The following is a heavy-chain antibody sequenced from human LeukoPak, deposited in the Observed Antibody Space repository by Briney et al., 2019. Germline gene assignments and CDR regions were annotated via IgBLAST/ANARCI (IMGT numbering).Heavy chain of an antibody. CDR1: GFIFSSYS. J-gene: IGHJ6*02. CDR3: ARVTGSGGWYSMDV. CDR2: ISGSSSLI. V-gene: IGHV3-21*01. Sequence: PGGSLRLSCAASGFIFSSYSMNWVRQAPGKGLEWVSSISGSSSLIYYADSVRGRFTISRDNAQNSLFLQMDSLRAEDTAVYYCARVTGSGGWYSMDVWGQGTTVTVSS. D-gene: IGHD6-19*01.